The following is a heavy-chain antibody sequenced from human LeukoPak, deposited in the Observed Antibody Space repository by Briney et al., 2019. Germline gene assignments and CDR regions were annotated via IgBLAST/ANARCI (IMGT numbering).Heavy chain of an antibody. V-gene: IGHV3-7*03. CDR2: IKQDGSEK. Sequence: GSLRLSCAASGFTFSSYWMSWVRRAPGKGLEWVANIKQDGSEKYYVDSVKGRFTISRDNAKNSLYLQMNSLRSEDTAVYYCATVIQLAPLDPYYFDYWGQGTLVTVSS. CDR1: GFTFSSYW. J-gene: IGHJ4*02. D-gene: IGHD5-18*01. CDR3: ATVIQLAPLDPYYFDY.